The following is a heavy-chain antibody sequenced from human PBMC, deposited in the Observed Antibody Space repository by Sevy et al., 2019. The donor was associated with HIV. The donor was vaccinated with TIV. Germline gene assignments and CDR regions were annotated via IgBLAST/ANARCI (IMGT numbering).Heavy chain of an antibody. CDR2: ISGSGGST. D-gene: IGHD3-22*01. CDR1: GFTFSSYA. V-gene: IGHV3-23*01. J-gene: IGHJ4*02. Sequence: GGSLRLSCAASGFTFSSYAMSWVRQAPGKGLEWVSAISGSGGSTYYADSVKGRFTISRDNSKTTLYLQMNSLRAEDTAVYYCAKATPNYYDSSGYYGYWGQGTLVTVSS. CDR3: AKATPNYYDSSGYYGY.